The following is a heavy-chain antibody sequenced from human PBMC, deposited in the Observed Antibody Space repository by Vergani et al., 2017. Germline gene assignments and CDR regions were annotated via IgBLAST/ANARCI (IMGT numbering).Heavy chain of an antibody. D-gene: IGHD6-13*01. V-gene: IGHV1-2*02. CDR1: GYTFTGYY. Sequence: QVQLVQSGAEVKKPGASVKVSCKASGYTFTGYYMHWVRQAPGQGLEWMGWINPNSGGTNYAQKFQGRVTMTRDTSISTAYMELSRLRSDDTAVYYCARFSSYNNPVSLPPAFDIWGQGTMVTVSS. J-gene: IGHJ3*02. CDR3: ARFSSYNNPVSLPPAFDI. CDR2: INPNSGGT.